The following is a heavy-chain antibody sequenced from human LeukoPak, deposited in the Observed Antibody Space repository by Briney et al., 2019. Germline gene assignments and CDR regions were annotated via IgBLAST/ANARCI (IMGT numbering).Heavy chain of an antibody. V-gene: IGHV4-61*02. CDR1: GGSISSGSYY. Sequence: PTQTLSLTCTVSGGSISSGSYYWSWIRQPAGKGLEWIGRIYTSGSTNYNPSLKSRVTISVDTSKNQFSLKLSSVTAADTAVYYCASLKPSPGPLISNTGYYFDYWGQGTLVTVSS. D-gene: IGHD1-1*01. CDR3: ASLKPSPGPLISNTGYYFDY. J-gene: IGHJ4*02. CDR2: IYTSGST.